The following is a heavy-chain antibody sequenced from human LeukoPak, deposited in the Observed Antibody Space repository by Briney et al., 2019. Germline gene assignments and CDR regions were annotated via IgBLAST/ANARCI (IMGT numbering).Heavy chain of an antibody. CDR3: AKDRGGWYDC. V-gene: IGHV3-23*01. CDR1: GFTFSSYA. J-gene: IGHJ5*01. D-gene: IGHD2-15*01. Sequence: GGSLRRSCAASGFTFSSYAMSWVRQAQGQGLDWVSAISGSGGSTYYADSVKGRFTISRDNSKNTLYLQMNSLRAEDTAVYYCAKDRGGWYDCWGQGTLVTVPS. CDR2: ISGSGGST.